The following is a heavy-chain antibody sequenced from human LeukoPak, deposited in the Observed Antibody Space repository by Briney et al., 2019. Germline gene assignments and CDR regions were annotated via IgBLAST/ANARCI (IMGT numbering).Heavy chain of an antibody. CDR1: GGSFSGYY. J-gene: IGHJ3*02. CDR3: ARAPTWYYDSRPGAFDI. D-gene: IGHD3-22*01. CDR2: INHSGST. Sequence: SETLSLTCAVYGGSFSGYYWSWIRQPPGKGLEWIGEINHSGSTNYNPSLKSRVTISVDTSKNQFSLKLSSVTAADTAMYYCARAPTWYYDSRPGAFDIWGQGTMVTVYS. V-gene: IGHV4-34*01.